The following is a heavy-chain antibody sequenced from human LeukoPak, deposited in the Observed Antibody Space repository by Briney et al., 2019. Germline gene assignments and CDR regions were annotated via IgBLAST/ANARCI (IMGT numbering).Heavy chain of an antibody. Sequence: PSETLSLTCTVSGGSISSSSYYWGWIRQPPGKGLEWIGSIYYSGSTYYNPSLKSRVTISVDTSKNQFSLKLSSVTAADTAVYYCARVFLRTSRAAFDIWGQGTMVTVSS. V-gene: IGHV4-39*01. CDR1: GGSISSSSYY. CDR2: IYYSGST. J-gene: IGHJ3*02. D-gene: IGHD4-17*01. CDR3: ARVFLRTSRAAFDI.